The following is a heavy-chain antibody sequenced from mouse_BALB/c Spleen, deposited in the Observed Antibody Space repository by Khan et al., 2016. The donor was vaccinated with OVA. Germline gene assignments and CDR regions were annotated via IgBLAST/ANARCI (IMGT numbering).Heavy chain of an antibody. CDR3: ASHFCGSIAY. Sequence: EVQLVESGGDLVKPGRSLKLSCAASGFTFSAYGMSWVRQTPDKRLEWVATISSDGTYTYYPDSVQGRFTISRDNAKNTLYLQMISLTSEDTAMDDSASHFCGSIAYWGQGTMLTVSA. CDR2: ISSDGTYT. CDR1: GFTFSAYG. J-gene: IGHJ3*01. V-gene: IGHV5-6*01.